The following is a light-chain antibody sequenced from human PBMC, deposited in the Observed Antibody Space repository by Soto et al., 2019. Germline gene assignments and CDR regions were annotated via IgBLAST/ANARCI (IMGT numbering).Light chain of an antibody. V-gene: IGKV3-20*01. CDR1: QSLSSSY. Sequence: EMVLTQSPGTLSLSPGERATLSCRASQSLSSSYLAWYQQKPGQAPRLLIYGASSRATGIPDRFSGSGSGTDFTLTITRLEPEDFVVYYCQQYGSSPKTFGQGTKVEIK. J-gene: IGKJ1*01. CDR2: GAS. CDR3: QQYGSSPKT.